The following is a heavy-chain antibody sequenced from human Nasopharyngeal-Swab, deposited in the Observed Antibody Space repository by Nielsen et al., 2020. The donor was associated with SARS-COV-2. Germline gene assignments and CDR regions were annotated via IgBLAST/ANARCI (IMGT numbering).Heavy chain of an antibody. D-gene: IGHD2-21*01. CDR2: INPSGGST. J-gene: IGHJ3*02. Sequence: ASLKVSCKASGYTFTSYYMHWVRQAPGQGLEWMGIINPSGGSTSYAQKFQGRVTMTRDTSTSTVYMELSSLRSEDTAVYYCARVFQGDAFDIWGQGTMVTVSS. V-gene: IGHV1-46*01. CDR3: ARVFQGDAFDI. CDR1: GYTFTSYY.